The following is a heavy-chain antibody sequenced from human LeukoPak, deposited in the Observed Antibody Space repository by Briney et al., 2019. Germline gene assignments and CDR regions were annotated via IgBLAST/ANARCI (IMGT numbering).Heavy chain of an antibody. Sequence: GGSLRLSCAASGFTFTTYWMNWVRQAPGKGLEWVAKIKQDGGEKYYVDSVEGRFTISRDNAKNSLSLQMNSLRAEDTAVYYCARDQGYCTSATCRGDAFDVWGQGSMVSVSS. V-gene: IGHV3-7*01. CDR1: GFTFTTYW. CDR2: IKQDGGEK. D-gene: IGHD2-2*01. CDR3: ARDQGYCTSATCRGDAFDV. J-gene: IGHJ3*01.